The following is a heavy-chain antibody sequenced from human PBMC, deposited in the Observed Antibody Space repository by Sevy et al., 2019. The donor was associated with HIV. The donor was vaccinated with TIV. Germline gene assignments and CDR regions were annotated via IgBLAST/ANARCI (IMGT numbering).Heavy chain of an antibody. V-gene: IGHV3-11*01. Sequence: GGSLRLSCAASAFTFSDYYMSWIRQAPGKGLEWVSYISSSGSTIYYADSVKGRFTISRDNAKNSLYLQMNSLRAEDTAVYYCARFEYSSSSYYFDYWGQGTLVTVSS. D-gene: IGHD6-6*01. CDR3: ARFEYSSSSYYFDY. J-gene: IGHJ4*02. CDR1: AFTFSDYY. CDR2: ISSSGSTI.